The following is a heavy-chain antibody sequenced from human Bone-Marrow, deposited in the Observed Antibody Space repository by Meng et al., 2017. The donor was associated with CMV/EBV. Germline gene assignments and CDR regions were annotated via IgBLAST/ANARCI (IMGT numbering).Heavy chain of an antibody. CDR3: AREMYYYDSSGHNWFDP. CDR2: INPNSGGT. D-gene: IGHD3-22*01. CDR1: GYTFTGYY. Sequence: QVQLVLSGAEVKKPGASVKVSCKASGYTFTGYYMHWVRQAPGQGLEWMGWINPNSGGTNYAQKFQGWVTMTRDTSISTAYMELSRLRSDDTAVYYCAREMYYYDSSGHNWFDPWGQGTLVTVSS. J-gene: IGHJ5*02. V-gene: IGHV1-2*04.